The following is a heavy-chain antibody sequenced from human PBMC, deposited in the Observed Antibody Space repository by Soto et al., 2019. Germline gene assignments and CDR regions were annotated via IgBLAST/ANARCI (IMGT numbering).Heavy chain of an antibody. J-gene: IGHJ6*02. CDR1: GFTFSSYS. CDR2: ISSSSSYI. D-gene: IGHD6-6*01. Sequence: GGSLRLSCAASGFTFSSYSMNWVRPAPGKGLEWVSSISSSSSYIYYADSVKGRFTISRDNAKNSLYLQMNSLRAEDTAVYYCARGREYSSSLGSYYYYGMDVWGQGTTVTVSS. CDR3: ARGREYSSSLGSYYYYGMDV. V-gene: IGHV3-21*01.